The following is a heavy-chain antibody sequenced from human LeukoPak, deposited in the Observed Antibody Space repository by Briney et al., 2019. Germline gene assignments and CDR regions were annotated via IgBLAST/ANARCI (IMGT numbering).Heavy chain of an antibody. CDR3: ARLGEQLVETKYYYYYYGLDV. J-gene: IGHJ6*02. CDR1: GYSFTSYW. Sequence: GESLKISCKGSGYSFTSYWIGWVRQMPGKGLEWMGIIYPADSDTRHSPSFQGQVTISADRSISTAYLQWSSLKASDTAMYFCARLGEQLVETKYYYYYYGLDVWGQGTTVTVSS. V-gene: IGHV5-51*01. D-gene: IGHD6-13*01. CDR2: IYPADSDT.